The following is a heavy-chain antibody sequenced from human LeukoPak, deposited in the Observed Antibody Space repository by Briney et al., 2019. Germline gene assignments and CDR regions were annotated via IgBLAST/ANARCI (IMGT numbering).Heavy chain of an antibody. CDR1: GGSISSSSYY. J-gene: IGHJ4*02. Sequence: SETLSLTCTVSGGSISSSSYYWGWIRQPPGKGLEWIGSIYYSGSTYYNPSLKSRVTISVDTSKNQFSLKMSSVTAADTAVYYCARDRPSSGWFFDYWGQGTLVTVSS. D-gene: IGHD6-19*01. CDR2: IYYSGST. V-gene: IGHV4-39*07. CDR3: ARDRPSSGWFFDY.